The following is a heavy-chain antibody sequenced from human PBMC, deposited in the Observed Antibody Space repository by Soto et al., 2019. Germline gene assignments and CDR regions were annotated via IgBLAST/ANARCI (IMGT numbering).Heavy chain of an antibody. Sequence: EVQLVESGGGFVQPGESLRLSCAASGFPFSAYWMHWIRQAPGRGLEWVSRISDDGSVTSSADSVKGRFIITRDNTEDTLYLHMNSLRPEDTAVYFCARATGLLWFGERRDFDYWGQGTLVTVSS. CDR3: ARATGLLWFGERRDFDY. D-gene: IGHD3-10*01. CDR2: ISDDGSVT. CDR1: GFPFSAYW. V-gene: IGHV3-74*01. J-gene: IGHJ4*02.